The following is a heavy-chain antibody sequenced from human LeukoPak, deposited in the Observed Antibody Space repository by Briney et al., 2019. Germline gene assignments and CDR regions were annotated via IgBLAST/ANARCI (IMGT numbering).Heavy chain of an antibody. CDR1: GFTFSSYA. CDR2: ISGSGGST. Sequence: GGSLRLSCAASGFTFSSYAMSWVRQAPGKGLEWVSAISGSGGSTYYADSVKGRFTISRDDLKNMVFLQMNGLKGEGTAMYYCTTLHGGKSYAADYWGQGTLVTVSS. J-gene: IGHJ4*02. D-gene: IGHD4-23*01. V-gene: IGHV3-23*01. CDR3: TTLHGGKSYAADY.